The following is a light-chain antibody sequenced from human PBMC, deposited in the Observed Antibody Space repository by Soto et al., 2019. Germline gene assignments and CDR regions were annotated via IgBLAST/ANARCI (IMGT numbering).Light chain of an antibody. CDR3: SSYTTSAPYV. V-gene: IGLV1-44*01. J-gene: IGLJ1*01. Sequence: QAVLTQPPSASGTPGQRVTISCSGSSSNIGSNSVNWYHQLPGTAPQLLIYNSNQRPSGVPDRFSGSRSGTSASLAISGLQSEDEADYYCSSYTTSAPYVFGSGTKLTVL. CDR2: NSN. CDR1: SSNIGSNS.